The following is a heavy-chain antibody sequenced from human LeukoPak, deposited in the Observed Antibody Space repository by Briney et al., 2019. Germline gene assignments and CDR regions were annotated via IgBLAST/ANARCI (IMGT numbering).Heavy chain of an antibody. D-gene: IGHD5-18*01. CDR2: INPSGGTT. Sequence: GASVKVSCKASGYTFTSYYMHWVRQAPGQGLEWMGIINPSGGTTSYAQNFRGRVTMTRDTSTSTVYMELSSLRSEDTAVYYCAREIGPRQLHLWGSAFDYWGQGTLVTVSS. CDR1: GYTFTSYY. V-gene: IGHV1-46*01. J-gene: IGHJ4*02. CDR3: AREIGPRQLHLWGSAFDY.